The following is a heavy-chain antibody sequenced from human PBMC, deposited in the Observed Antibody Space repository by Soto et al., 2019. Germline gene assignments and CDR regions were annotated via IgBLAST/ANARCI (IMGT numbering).Heavy chain of an antibody. CDR2: INHSGST. CDR1: GGSFSGYY. V-gene: IGHV4-34*01. J-gene: IGHJ5*02. D-gene: IGHD6-13*01. CDR3: ARAGRKTAAGVRPHVVAFDP. Sequence: QVQLQQWGAGLLKPSETLSLTCAVYGGSFSGYYWSWIRQPPGKGLEWIGEINHSGSTNYNPSLKSRVTISVDTSKNQFSLKLSSVTAADTAVYYCARAGRKTAAGVRPHVVAFDPWGQGTLVTVSS.